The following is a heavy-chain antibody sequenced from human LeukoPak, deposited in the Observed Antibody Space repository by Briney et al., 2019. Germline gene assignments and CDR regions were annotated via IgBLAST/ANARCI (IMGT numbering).Heavy chain of an antibody. J-gene: IGHJ4*02. CDR1: GGTFSSYT. Sequence: VASVKVSCKASGGTFSSYTISWVRQAPGQGLEWMGRIIPILGIANYAQKFQGRVTITADKSTSTAYMELSSLRSEDTAVYYCARGSKEGATMDFSFDYWGQGTLVTVSS. CDR2: IIPILGIA. D-gene: IGHD5-24*01. CDR3: ARGSKEGATMDFSFDY. V-gene: IGHV1-69*02.